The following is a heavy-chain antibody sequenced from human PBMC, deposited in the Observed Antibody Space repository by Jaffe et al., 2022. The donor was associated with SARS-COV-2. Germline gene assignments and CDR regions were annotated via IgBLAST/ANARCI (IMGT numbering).Heavy chain of an antibody. CDR2: IYPGDSDT. V-gene: IGHV5-51*01. J-gene: IGHJ5*02. CDR1: GYSFTSYW. D-gene: IGHD3-3*01. Sequence: EVQLVQSGAEVKKPGESLKISCKGSGYSFTSYWIGWVRQMPGKGLEWMGIIYPGDSDTRYSPSFQGQVTISADKSISTAYLQWSSLKASDTAMYYCARFYELRFLEWPHNWFDPWGQGTLVTVSS. CDR3: ARFYELRFLEWPHNWFDP.